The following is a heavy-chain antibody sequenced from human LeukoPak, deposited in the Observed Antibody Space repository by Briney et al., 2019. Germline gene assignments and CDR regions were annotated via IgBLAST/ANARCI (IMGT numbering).Heavy chain of an antibody. J-gene: IGHJ5*02. CDR1: GFSFSSYA. Sequence: GGSLRLSCAASGFSFSSYAMSWVRQAPGKGLEWVSAISGSGGSTYYADSVKGRFTISRDNSKNTLYLQMNSLRAEDTAVYYCYVMVRGVPWFDPWGQGTLVTVSS. V-gene: IGHV3-23*01. D-gene: IGHD3-10*01. CDR3: YVMVRGVPWFDP. CDR2: ISGSGGST.